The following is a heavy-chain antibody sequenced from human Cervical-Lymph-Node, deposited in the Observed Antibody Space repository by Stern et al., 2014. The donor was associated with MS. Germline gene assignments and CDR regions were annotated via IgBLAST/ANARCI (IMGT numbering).Heavy chain of an antibody. CDR2: INPSGGRT. Sequence: VQLLQSGAEVKKPGASVKVSCKASGYTFTSYYMHWVRQAPGQGLEWMGIINPSGGRTSYAQKFQGRVTMTRDTSTSTVYMELSSLRSEDTAVYYCARGTDIVVVVAATPGGEDFDYWGQGTLVTVSS. V-gene: IGHV1-46*03. D-gene: IGHD2-15*01. CDR1: GYTFTSYY. CDR3: ARGTDIVVVVAATPGGEDFDY. J-gene: IGHJ4*02.